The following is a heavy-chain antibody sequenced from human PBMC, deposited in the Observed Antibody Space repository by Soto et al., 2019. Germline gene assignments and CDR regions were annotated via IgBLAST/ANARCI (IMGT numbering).Heavy chain of an antibody. CDR2: IIPILGIA. D-gene: IGHD3-3*01. Sequence: QVQLVQSGAEVKKPGSSVKVSCKVSGGTFSSYTISWVRQAPGQGLEWMGRIIPILGIANYAQKFQGRVTITADKSTSTAYMELSSLRSEDTAVYYCARDGGISIDYWGQGTLVTVSS. CDR3: ARDGGISIDY. CDR1: GGTFSSYT. J-gene: IGHJ4*02. V-gene: IGHV1-69*08.